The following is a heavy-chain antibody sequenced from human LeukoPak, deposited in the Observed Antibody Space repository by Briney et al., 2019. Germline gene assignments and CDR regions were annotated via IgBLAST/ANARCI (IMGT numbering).Heavy chain of an antibody. CDR3: ARAVHNYDFWSGPVYYYFDY. CDR1: GGTFSSYA. CDR2: TIPIFGTT. D-gene: IGHD3-3*01. V-gene: IGHV1-69*13. Sequence: ASVKVSCNASGGTFSSYAISWVRQAPGQGLEWMGGTIPIFGTTSYAQKFQGRVTITSDESTSTAYMELSSLISEDTAVYYCARAVHNYDFWSGPVYYYFDYWGQGTLVTVSS. J-gene: IGHJ4*02.